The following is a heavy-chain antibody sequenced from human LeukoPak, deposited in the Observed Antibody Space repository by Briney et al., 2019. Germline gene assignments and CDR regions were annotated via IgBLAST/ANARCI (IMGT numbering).Heavy chain of an antibody. Sequence: SQTLSLTCTVSGGSISSGGYYWSWIRQHPGKGLEWIGYIYYSGSTYYNPSLKSRVTISVDTSKNQFSLKLSSVTAADMAVYYCARVFRTRYCSSTSCLEDYYYYMDVWGRGTTVTVSS. J-gene: IGHJ6*03. CDR3: ARVFRTRYCSSTSCLEDYYYYMDV. D-gene: IGHD2-2*01. CDR2: IYYSGST. V-gene: IGHV4-31*03. CDR1: GGSISSGGYY.